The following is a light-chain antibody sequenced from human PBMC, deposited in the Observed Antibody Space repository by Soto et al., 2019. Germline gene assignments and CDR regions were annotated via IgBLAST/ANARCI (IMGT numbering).Light chain of an antibody. CDR1: QSVLYSSNNKKY. Sequence: DIVMTQSPDSLAVSLGERATINCKSSQSVLYSSNNKKYLAWYQQKPGQPPKLLIYWASTRESGVPDLFNGNGSGTDFTHTSSIPQAEDVEVYHCQQSYSTTHTFSQGTNRQI. J-gene: IGKJ2*01. V-gene: IGKV4-1*01. CDR2: WAS. CDR3: QQSYSTTHT.